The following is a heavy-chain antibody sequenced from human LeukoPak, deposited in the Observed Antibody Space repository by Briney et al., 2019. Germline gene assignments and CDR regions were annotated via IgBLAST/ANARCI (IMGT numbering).Heavy chain of an antibody. CDR1: GGSISSGGYY. D-gene: IGHD3-3*01. Sequence: SQTLSLTCTVSGGSISSGGYYWSWIRQPPGKGLEWIGYIYHSGSTYYNPSLKSRVTMSVDTSKNQFSLKLSSVTAADTAVYYCARSEYYDFWSVPPGGMDVWGKGTTVTASS. CDR2: IYHSGST. V-gene: IGHV4-30-2*01. CDR3: ARSEYYDFWSVPPGGMDV. J-gene: IGHJ6*03.